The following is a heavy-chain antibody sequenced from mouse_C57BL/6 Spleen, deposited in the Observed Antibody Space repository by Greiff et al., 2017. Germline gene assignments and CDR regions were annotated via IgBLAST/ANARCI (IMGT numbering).Heavy chain of an antibody. J-gene: IGHJ2*01. V-gene: IGHV1-53*01. CDR3: ARGGTYYYGKVYYFDY. CDR1: GYTFTSYW. Sequence: QVQLQQPGTELVKPGASVKLSCKASGYTFTSYWMHWVKQRPGQGLEWIGNINPSNGGTNYNEKFKSKATLTVDKSSSTAYMQLSSLTSEDSAVYYCARGGTYYYGKVYYFDYWGQGTTLTVSS. CDR2: INPSNGGT. D-gene: IGHD1-1*01.